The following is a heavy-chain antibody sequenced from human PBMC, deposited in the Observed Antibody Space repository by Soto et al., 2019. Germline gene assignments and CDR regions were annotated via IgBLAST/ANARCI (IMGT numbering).Heavy chain of an antibody. J-gene: IGHJ6*03. CDR3: ARVGGDSSSWYYPPSPYYYYYYMDV. CDR2: IYYSGST. CDR1: GGSISSYY. D-gene: IGHD6-13*01. Sequence: TLSLTCTVSGGSISSYYWSWIRQPPGKGLEWIGYIYYSGSTNYNPSLKSRVTISVDTSKNQFSLKLSSVTAADTAVYYCARVGGDSSSWYYPPSPYYYYYYMDVWGKGTTVTVSS. V-gene: IGHV4-59*01.